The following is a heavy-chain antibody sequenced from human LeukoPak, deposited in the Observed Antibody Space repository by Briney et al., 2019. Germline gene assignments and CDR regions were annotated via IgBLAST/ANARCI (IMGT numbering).Heavy chain of an antibody. Sequence: GGSLRLSCAASGFTFSSYAMSWVRQAPGKELEWVSAISGSGGSTYYADSVKGRFTISRDNSKNTLYLQMNSLRAEDTAVYYCAKDGFDGPQTLDYWGQGTLVTVSS. V-gene: IGHV3-23*01. CDR1: GFTFSSYA. CDR3: AKDGFDGPQTLDY. J-gene: IGHJ4*02. CDR2: ISGSGGST. D-gene: IGHD3-9*01.